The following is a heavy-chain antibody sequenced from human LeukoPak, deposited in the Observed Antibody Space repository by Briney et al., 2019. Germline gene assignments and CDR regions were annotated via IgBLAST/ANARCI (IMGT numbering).Heavy chain of an antibody. D-gene: IGHD2-2*01. Sequence: PGGSLRLSCAASGFTVSSNYMSWVRQAPGKGLEWVSVIYSGGSTYYADSVKGRFTISRDNSKNTLYLQMNSLRAEDTAVYYCARAPGVVPAAYGYWGQGTLVTVSS. J-gene: IGHJ4*02. CDR2: IYSGGST. V-gene: IGHV3-53*01. CDR1: GFTVSSNY. CDR3: ARAPGVVPAAYGY.